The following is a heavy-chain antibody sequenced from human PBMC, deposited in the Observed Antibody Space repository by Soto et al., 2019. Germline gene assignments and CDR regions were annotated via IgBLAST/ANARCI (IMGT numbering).Heavy chain of an antibody. Sequence: QEQLVESGGGVVKPGGSLRLSCTASGFSFSDYYMSWIRQAPGQGLECIAYISSGGNSIYYADSVKGRFTVSRDNAKNSLYLHMNSLTAEDTAMYYCVRDDDYGGTNNWFDPWGQGTLVTVSS. CDR2: ISSGGNSI. CDR1: GFSFSDYY. J-gene: IGHJ5*02. V-gene: IGHV3-11*01. CDR3: VRDDDYGGTNNWFDP. D-gene: IGHD4-17*01.